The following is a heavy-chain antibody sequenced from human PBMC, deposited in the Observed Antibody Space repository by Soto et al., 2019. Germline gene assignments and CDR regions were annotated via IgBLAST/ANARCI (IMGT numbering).Heavy chain of an antibody. CDR3: ATGYCSSVTCYNFDF. V-gene: IGHV3-23*01. Sequence: PGGSLRLSCATSGFAFSSYTMSWVRQAPGKGLEWVSAISGGGAITSYADSVRGRFTISRDNSKSSLYLRMNSLRAEDTALYYCATGYCSSVTCYNFDFWGQGALVTVSS. J-gene: IGHJ4*02. D-gene: IGHD2-2*03. CDR1: GFAFSSYT. CDR2: ISGGGAIT.